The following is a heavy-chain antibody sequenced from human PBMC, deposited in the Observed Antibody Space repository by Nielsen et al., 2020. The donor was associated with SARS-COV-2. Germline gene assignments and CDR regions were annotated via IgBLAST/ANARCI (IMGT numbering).Heavy chain of an antibody. D-gene: IGHD6-13*01. Sequence: SVKVSCKASGGTFSSYAISWVRQAPGQGLEWMGGIIPIFGTANYAQKFQGRVTITADESTSTAYMELSSLRSEDTAVYYCARGGVGQQLPPYYYYYMDVWGKGTTVIVSS. CDR2: IIPIFGTA. J-gene: IGHJ6*03. CDR3: ARGGVGQQLPPYYYYYMDV. CDR1: GGTFSSYA. V-gene: IGHV1-69*13.